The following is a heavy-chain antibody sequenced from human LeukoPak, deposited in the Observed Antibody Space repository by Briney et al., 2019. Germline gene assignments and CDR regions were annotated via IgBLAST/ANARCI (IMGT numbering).Heavy chain of an antibody. D-gene: IGHD2-2*01. V-gene: IGHV1-69*05. CDR3: APDCSSTSCYGY. J-gene: IGHJ4*02. CDR1: GGTFSSYA. CDR2: IIPIFGTA. Sequence: SVKVSCKASGGTFSSYAISWVRQAPGQGLEWMGGIIPIFGTADYAQKFQGRVTITTDESTSTAYMELSSLRSEDTAVYYCAPDCSSTSCYGYWGQGTLVTVSS.